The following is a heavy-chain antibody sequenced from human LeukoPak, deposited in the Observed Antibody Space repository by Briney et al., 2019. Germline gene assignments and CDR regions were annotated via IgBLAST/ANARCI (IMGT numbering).Heavy chain of an antibody. D-gene: IGHD2-2*01. V-gene: IGHV1-3*01. Sequence: ASVKVSCEASGYTFTSYAMHWVRQAPGQRLEWMGWINAGNGNTKYSQKFQGRVTITRDTSASTAYMELSSLRSEDTAVYYCARDPLHIVVVPAATWHWFDPWGQGTLVTVSS. CDR1: GYTFTSYA. CDR2: INAGNGNT. CDR3: ARDPLHIVVVPAATWHWFDP. J-gene: IGHJ5*02.